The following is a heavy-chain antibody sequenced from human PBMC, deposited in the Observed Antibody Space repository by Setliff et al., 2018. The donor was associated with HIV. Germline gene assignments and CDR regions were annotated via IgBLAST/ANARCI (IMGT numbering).Heavy chain of an antibody. Sequence: TLSLTCTVSGGSIWNYYWSWIRQPPGKGLEWIALIYWDDYKHYSPSLNSRLTITKDTSKNQVVLTMTNIDPVDTATYYCAHRPFFCGGDCYLFDSWGQGALVTVSS. CDR3: AHRPFFCGGDCYLFDS. J-gene: IGHJ5*01. V-gene: IGHV2-5*08. CDR2: IYWDDYK. CDR1: GGSIWNYYW. D-gene: IGHD2-21*02.